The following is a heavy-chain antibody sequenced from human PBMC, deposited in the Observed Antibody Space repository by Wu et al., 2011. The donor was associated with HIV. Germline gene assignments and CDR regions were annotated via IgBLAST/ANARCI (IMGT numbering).Heavy chain of an antibody. CDR3: AGVVTMIRL. CDR1: GYTFTGYY. V-gene: IGHV1-2*02. J-gene: IGHJ4*02. CDR2: INPNSGGT. D-gene: IGHD3-10*01. Sequence: QVQLVQSGAEVKKPGASVKVSYKASGYTFTGYYMHWVRQAPGQGLEWMGWINPNSGGTNYAQQFQGRVTMTSDTSISTAYMELTRLRFDDTAVYYCAGVVTMIRLWGQGTSVTVSS.